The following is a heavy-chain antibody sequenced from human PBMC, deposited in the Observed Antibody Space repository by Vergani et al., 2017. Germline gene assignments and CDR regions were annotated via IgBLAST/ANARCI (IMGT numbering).Heavy chain of an antibody. CDR2: ISYDGRQK. J-gene: IGHJ1*01. D-gene: IGHD2/OR15-2a*01. CDR1: GFTSSYYG. V-gene: IGHV3-30*03. CDR3: ATKSCGTPGCQIEYCRE. Sequence: QVHLVESGGGVVQPGRSLRLSCVVSGFTSSYYGMHWVRQAPGKGLEWVAVISYDGRQKYYADSVKGRFTISRDNSKSTLYLQMNSLRTEDTAVYYCATKSCGTPGCQIEYCREWGQGTLVTVSS.